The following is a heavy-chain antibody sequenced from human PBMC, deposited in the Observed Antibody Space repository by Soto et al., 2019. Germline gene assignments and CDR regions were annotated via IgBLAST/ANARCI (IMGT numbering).Heavy chain of an antibody. Sequence: PSETLSLTCTVSGGPISSYYWSWIRQPPGKGLEWIGYIYYSGSTNYNPSLKSRVTISVDTSKNQFSLKLSSVTAADTAVYYCARGVTMVRGVLPLFDYWGQGTLVTVSS. CDR1: GGPISSYY. CDR3: ARGVTMVRGVLPLFDY. J-gene: IGHJ4*02. D-gene: IGHD3-10*01. CDR2: IYYSGST. V-gene: IGHV4-59*01.